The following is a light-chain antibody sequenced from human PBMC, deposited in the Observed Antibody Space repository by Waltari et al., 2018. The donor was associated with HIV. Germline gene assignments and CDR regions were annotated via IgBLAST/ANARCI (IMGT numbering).Light chain of an antibody. J-gene: IGLJ2*01. CDR1: SSNIGSNS. Sequence: QSVLTQPPSASGPPGQRVTISCSGSSSNIGSNSVSWYQQLPGTAPKLLIYRDNQRLSGGPDRFSGSKSGTSASLAISGLRSDDEADYYCATWDDSLSGVVFGGGTKVTVL. CDR3: ATWDDSLSGVV. CDR2: RDN. V-gene: IGLV1-47*01.